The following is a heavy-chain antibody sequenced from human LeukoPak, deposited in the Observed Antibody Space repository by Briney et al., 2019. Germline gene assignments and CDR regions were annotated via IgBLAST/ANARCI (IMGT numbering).Heavy chain of an antibody. J-gene: IGHJ4*02. Sequence: SETLSLTCTVSVGSIVSYYWSWIRQPPRKGVEWIGYIYYSGSTNYNPSLKSRVTISVDTSKNQFSLKLSSVTAAETAVYYCARTRYSGRYGDYFDYWGQGTLVTVSS. CDR3: ARTRYSGRYGDYFDY. V-gene: IGHV4-59*08. D-gene: IGHD1-26*01. CDR1: VGSIVSYY. CDR2: IYYSGST.